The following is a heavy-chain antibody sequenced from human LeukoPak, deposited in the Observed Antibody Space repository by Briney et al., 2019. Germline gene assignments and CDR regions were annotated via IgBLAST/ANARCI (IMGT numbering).Heavy chain of an antibody. J-gene: IGHJ4*02. Sequence: SETLSLTCVVYGGSFSGYYCSWMRQPPGKGLEWIGEIDQSGTTNYNPSLKSRVTISIDTSKKQFSLTLTSMTAADTAVYYCARVPHYYFGYGYFDTWGQGTRVTVSS. CDR2: IDQSGTT. CDR1: GGSFSGYY. CDR3: ARVPHYYFGYGYFDT. V-gene: IGHV4-34*01. D-gene: IGHD3-10*01.